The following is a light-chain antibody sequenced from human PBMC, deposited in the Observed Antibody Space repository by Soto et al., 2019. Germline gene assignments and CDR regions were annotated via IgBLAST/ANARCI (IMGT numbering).Light chain of an antibody. CDR2: GAS. V-gene: IGKV3-20*01. J-gene: IGKJ3*01. Sequence: EIVLTQSPGTLSLSPGERATLSCRARQSFSSSYLAWYQQQPGQAPRLLIYGASSRATGIPDRFSGSGSGTDFTLTISSLEPEDFAVYYCQHYGSALFTFGPGTKVDVK. CDR1: QSFSSSY. CDR3: QHYGSALFT.